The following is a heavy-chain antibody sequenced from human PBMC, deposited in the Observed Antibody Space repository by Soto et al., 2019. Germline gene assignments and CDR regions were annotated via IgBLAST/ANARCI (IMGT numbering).Heavy chain of an antibody. CDR2: ISYDGSNK. CDR1: GFTFSSYA. D-gene: IGHD3-3*01. V-gene: IGHV3-30-3*01. CDR3: ARGGYYDFWSGYWGY. Sequence: GGSLRLSCAASGFTFSSYAMHWVRQAPGKGLEWVAVISYDGSNKYYADSVKGRFTISRDNSKNTLYLQMNSLRAEDTAVYYCARGGYYDFWSGYWGYWGQGTLVTVSS. J-gene: IGHJ4*02.